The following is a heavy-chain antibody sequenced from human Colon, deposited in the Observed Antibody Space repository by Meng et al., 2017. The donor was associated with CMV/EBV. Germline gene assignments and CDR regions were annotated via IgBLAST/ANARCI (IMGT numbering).Heavy chain of an antibody. J-gene: IGHJ4*02. D-gene: IGHD4-17*01. CDR1: GFTFDDYT. CDR3: AKDTATTTVPDFDS. V-gene: IGHV3-43*01. CDR2: VSWDGGST. Sequence: GESLKTSCAASGFTFDDYTMNWVRHAPGKGLERVALVSWDGGSTRYADSVRGRFTISRDSINNLLVLQLSSLRSDDSALYYCAKDTATTTVPDFDSWGQGTLVTVSS.